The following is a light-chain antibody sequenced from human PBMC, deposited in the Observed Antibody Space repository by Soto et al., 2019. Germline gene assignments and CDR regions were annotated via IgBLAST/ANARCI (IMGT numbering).Light chain of an antibody. V-gene: IGLV2-14*03. J-gene: IGLJ1*01. CDR3: SSYTSSSTRV. Sequence: QSALTQPASVSGSPGQSITISCTGTSSDVGGYNYVSWYQHHPGKAPKLLIYDVSNGPSGVSNRFFGSKSGKTASLTISGLQPEDEADYYCSSYTSSSTRVFGTGTKLTVL. CDR2: DVS. CDR1: SSDVGGYNY.